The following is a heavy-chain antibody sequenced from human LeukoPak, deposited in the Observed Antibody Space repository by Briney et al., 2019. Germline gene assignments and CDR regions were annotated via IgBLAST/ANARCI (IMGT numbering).Heavy chain of an antibody. CDR2: IQTGGNI. CDR3: AGVDGYYRSGSLFVP. J-gene: IGHJ5*02. V-gene: IGHV3-66*01. Sequence: PGGSLRLSCVASGFTVSTNYMSWVRQTPGKGLEWVSVIQTGGNIFHADSVKGRFTISRYTSKNTVYLQMNSLRGPDKAVYYCAGVDGYYRSGSLFVPWGQGTQVTVSS. CDR1: GFTVSTNY. D-gene: IGHD3-10*01.